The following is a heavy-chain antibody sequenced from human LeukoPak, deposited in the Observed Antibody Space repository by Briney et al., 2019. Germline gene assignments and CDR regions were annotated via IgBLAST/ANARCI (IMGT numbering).Heavy chain of an antibody. CDR3: ARVWEAQQLVKGGSDAFDI. D-gene: IGHD6-13*01. CDR1: GYSISSDYY. V-gene: IGHV4-61*02. J-gene: IGHJ3*02. CDR2: IYTSGST. Sequence: PSETLSLTCTVSGYSISSDYYWGWIRQPAGKGLEWIGRIYTSGSTNYNPSLKSRVTISVDTSKNQFSLKLSSVTAADTAVYYCARVWEAQQLVKGGSDAFDIWGQGTMVTVSS.